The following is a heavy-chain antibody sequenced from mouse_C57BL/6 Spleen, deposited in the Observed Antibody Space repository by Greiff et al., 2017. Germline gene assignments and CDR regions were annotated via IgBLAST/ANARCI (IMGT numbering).Heavy chain of an antibody. J-gene: IGHJ1*03. CDR1: GYSFTSYW. V-gene: IGHV1-69*01. Sequence: QVQLQQPGAELVMPGASVKLSCKASGYSFTSYWMHWVKQRPGQGLEWIGEIDPSDSYTNYNQKFKGKSTLTVAKSSSTAYMQLSSLTSEDSAVYYCARCYGSSYGYFEVWGTGTTVTVSS. D-gene: IGHD1-1*01. CDR3: ARCYGSSYGYFEV. CDR2: IDPSDSYT.